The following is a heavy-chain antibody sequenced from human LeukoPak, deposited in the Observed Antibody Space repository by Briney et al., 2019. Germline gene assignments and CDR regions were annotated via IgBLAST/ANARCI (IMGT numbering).Heavy chain of an antibody. D-gene: IGHD6-19*01. Sequence: ESGPTLVNPTQTLTLTCTFSGFSLSTNGVGVGWIRQPPGKALEWLALLYWNDYKYYSPSLKSRLSITRDTSKNQVVLTLTNMDPVDTATYFCAHSRTSAWPTPYNYFDPWGQGTLVTVSS. CDR3: AHSRTSAWPTPYNYFDP. J-gene: IGHJ5*02. CDR2: LYWNDYK. V-gene: IGHV2-5*01. CDR1: GFSLSTNGVG.